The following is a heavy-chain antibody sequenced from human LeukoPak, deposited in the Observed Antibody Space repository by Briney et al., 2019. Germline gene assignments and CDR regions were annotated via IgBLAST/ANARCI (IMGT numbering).Heavy chain of an antibody. J-gene: IGHJ3*02. CDR3: ARVDLVAGTFDI. CDR2: IYYSGST. Sequence: SETLSLTCTVSGGSIGSYYWSWIRQPPGKGLEWIGYIYYSGSTNYNPSLKSRVTISVDTSKNQFSLKLSSVTAADTAVYYCARVDLVAGTFDIWGQGTMVTVSS. D-gene: IGHD5-12*01. V-gene: IGHV4-59*01. CDR1: GGSIGSYY.